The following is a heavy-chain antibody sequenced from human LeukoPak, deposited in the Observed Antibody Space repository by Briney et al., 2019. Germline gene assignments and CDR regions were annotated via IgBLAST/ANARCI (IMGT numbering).Heavy chain of an antibody. CDR1: RGTFTSYA. CDR3: ARSRYTMARGVTFLITDAFDI. V-gene: IGHV1-69*04. J-gene: IGHJ3*02. CDR2: IIPILGIA. Sequence: SLKLSCKASRGTFTSYAISWVRQAPGQGLEWMGRIIPILGIANYAQKFQGRVTITADKSTSRAYMELSSLRSEDTAVYYCARSRYTMARGVTFLITDAFDIWGQGTMVTVSS. D-gene: IGHD3-10*01.